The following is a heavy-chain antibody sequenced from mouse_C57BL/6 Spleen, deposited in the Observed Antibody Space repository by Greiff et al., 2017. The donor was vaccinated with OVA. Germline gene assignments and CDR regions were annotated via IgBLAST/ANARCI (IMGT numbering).Heavy chain of an antibody. Sequence: QVQLKQSGPELVKPGASVKISCKASGYAFSSSWMNWVKQRPGKGLEWIGRIYPGGGDTNYNGKFKGKATLTADKTSSTAYMQLSSLTSEDSAVDFCARAPPYCYGCRPGLDYWGKGTTLTVSS. J-gene: IGHJ2*01. V-gene: IGHV1-82*01. CDR3: ARAPPYCYGCRPGLDY. D-gene: IGHD1-1*01. CDR1: GYAFSSSW. CDR2: IYPGGGDT.